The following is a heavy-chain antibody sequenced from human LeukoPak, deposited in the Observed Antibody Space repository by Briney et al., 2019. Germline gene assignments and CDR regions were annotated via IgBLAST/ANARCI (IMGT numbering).Heavy chain of an antibody. V-gene: IGHV4-39*01. CDR3: ARHRDRRYMDV. CDR2: IYYSGNT. J-gene: IGHJ6*03. D-gene: IGHD2-15*01. Sequence: SETLSLTCTVSGGSVSSSSHYWGWIRQPPGKGQEWIGSIYYSGNTYYNPSLESRVTISVDTSENQFSLKLRSVTAADTAVYYCARHRDRRYMDVWGKRTTVTLSS. CDR1: GGSVSSSSHY.